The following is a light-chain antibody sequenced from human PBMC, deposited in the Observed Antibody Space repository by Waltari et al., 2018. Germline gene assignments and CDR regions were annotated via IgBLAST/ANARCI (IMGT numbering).Light chain of an antibody. Sequence: EIVLTHSPGTLSLSPGASATLSCRASQSVTSTYFAWYPQKPGRSPRLLIYGASSRATGVPDRFSGGGSATDFTLTITRLEPEDFAVYYCQQYSQSPITFGQGTRLDNK. CDR2: GAS. CDR1: QSVTSTY. J-gene: IGKJ5*01. CDR3: QQYSQSPIT. V-gene: IGKV3-20*01.